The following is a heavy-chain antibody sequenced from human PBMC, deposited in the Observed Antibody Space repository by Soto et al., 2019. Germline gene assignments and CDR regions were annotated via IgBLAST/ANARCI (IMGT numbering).Heavy chain of an antibody. D-gene: IGHD3-10*01. CDR1: GGSISSGGYY. CDR3: ARVGGINAFDI. Sequence: SETLSLTCTVSGGSISSGGYYWSWIRQHPGKGLEWIGYIYHSGSTYYNPSLKSRVTISVDRSKNRFSLKLSSVTAADTAVYYCARVGGINAFDIWGQGTMVTVSS. J-gene: IGHJ3*02. CDR2: IYHSGST. V-gene: IGHV4-30-2*01.